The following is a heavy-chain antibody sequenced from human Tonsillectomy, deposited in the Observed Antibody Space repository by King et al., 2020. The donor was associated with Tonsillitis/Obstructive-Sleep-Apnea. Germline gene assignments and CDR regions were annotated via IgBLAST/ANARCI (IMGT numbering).Heavy chain of an antibody. CDR2: ISFDGSIK. Sequence: VQLVESGGGVVQPGRSLRLSCATSGFTFSNSAMHWVRQAPGKGLEWVAGISFDGSIKYYADTVKGRFTISRDNSKNTLYLQMNRLRPEDTAVYYCAKGGRQLDPYYYYMDVWGKGTTVTVSS. CDR1: GFTFSNSA. J-gene: IGHJ6*03. V-gene: IGHV3-30*04. D-gene: IGHD6-13*01. CDR3: AKGGRQLDPYYYYMDV.